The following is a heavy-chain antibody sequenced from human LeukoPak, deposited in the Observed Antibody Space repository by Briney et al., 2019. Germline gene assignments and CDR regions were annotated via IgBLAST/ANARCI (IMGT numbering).Heavy chain of an antibody. CDR3: ASSYSSGWYYDY. CDR2: IYSGGST. J-gene: IGHJ4*02. CDR1: GFTFSSSG. Sequence: GGSLRLSCAASGFTFSSSGMTWVRQAPGKGLEWVSVIYSGGSTYYADSVKGRFTISRDNSKNTLYLQMNSLRAEDTAVYYCASSYSSGWYYDYWGQGTLVTVSS. V-gene: IGHV3-66*01. D-gene: IGHD6-19*01.